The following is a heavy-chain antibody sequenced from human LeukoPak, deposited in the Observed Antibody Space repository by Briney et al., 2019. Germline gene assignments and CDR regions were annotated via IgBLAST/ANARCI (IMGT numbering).Heavy chain of an antibody. D-gene: IGHD6-13*01. J-gene: IGHJ6*02. Sequence: GASVKVSCKASGYTFTSYGISWVRQAPGQGLEWMGWISAYNGNTNYAQKLQGRVTMTTDTSTSTAYMELRSLRSEDTAVYYCARRYGYSSSWYRDYDYYYGMDVWGQGTTVTVSS. CDR1: GYTFTSYG. CDR3: ARRYGYSSSWYRDYDYYYGMDV. V-gene: IGHV1-18*01. CDR2: ISAYNGNT.